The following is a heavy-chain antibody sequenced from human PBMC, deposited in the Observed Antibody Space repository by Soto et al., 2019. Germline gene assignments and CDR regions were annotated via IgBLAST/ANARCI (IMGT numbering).Heavy chain of an antibody. CDR3: AKSKTPYCSGGSCYSDY. Sequence: GGSLRLSCAASGFTFSSYAMSWVRQAPGKGLHWVSAIGGSGGTTYYADSVKGRFTISRDNSKNTLFLQMNSLRADDTAVYYCAKSKTPYCSGGSCYSDYWGQGTLVTVSS. CDR1: GFTFSSYA. J-gene: IGHJ4*02. D-gene: IGHD2-15*01. CDR2: IGGSGGTT. V-gene: IGHV3-23*01.